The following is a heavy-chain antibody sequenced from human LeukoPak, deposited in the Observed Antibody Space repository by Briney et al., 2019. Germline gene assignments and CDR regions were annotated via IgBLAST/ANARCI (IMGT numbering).Heavy chain of an antibody. J-gene: IGHJ6*03. CDR3: ARDPKDIVVVPAAPDYYMDV. CDR2: ISAYNGNT. V-gene: IGHV1-18*01. CDR1: GYTVTSCG. D-gene: IGHD2-2*01. Sequence: GASVTVSCKASGYTVTSCGISWVRQPPGQGLEWMGWISAYNGNTNYAQKLQGRVTMTTDTSTSTAYMELRSLRSDDTAVYYCARDPKDIVVVPAAPDYYMDVWGKGTTVTVSS.